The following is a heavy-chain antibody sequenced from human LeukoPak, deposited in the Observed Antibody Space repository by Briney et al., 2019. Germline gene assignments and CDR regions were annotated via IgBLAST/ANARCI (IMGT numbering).Heavy chain of an antibody. CDR2: IYYSGST. D-gene: IGHD4-17*01. J-gene: IGHJ6*02. Sequence: SQTLSLTCTVSGGSISSSSYYWGWIRQPPGKGLEWIGSIYYSGSTYYNPSLKSRVTISVDTSKNQFSLKLSSVTAADTAVYYCARGFGDYVRGSLDVWGQGTTVTVSS. V-gene: IGHV4-39*07. CDR3: ARGFGDYVRGSLDV. CDR1: GGSISSSSYY.